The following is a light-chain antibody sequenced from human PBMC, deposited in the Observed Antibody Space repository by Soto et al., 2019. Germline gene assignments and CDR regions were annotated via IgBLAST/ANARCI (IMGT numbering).Light chain of an antibody. CDR3: QHYNSYSEA. V-gene: IGKV1-5*03. CDR1: QTISSW. CDR2: KAS. J-gene: IGKJ1*01. Sequence: QLPKSQTPLSASVGARVTITCPASQTISSWLAWYQQTPGKAPKLLIYKASTLKSGVPSRFSGSGSGTEFTLTISSLQPDDFATYYCQHYNSYSEAFGQGTKV.